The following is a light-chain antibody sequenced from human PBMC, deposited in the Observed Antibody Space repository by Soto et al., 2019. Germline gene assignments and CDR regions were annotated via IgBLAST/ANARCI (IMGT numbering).Light chain of an antibody. CDR1: QSTSTY. Sequence: DIQMTQSPSSLSASLGDRVTITCRASQSTSTYLNWYQQKVGKAPKLLIYAASSLQRGVPSRFSGSGSGTDFTLTISSLQPEDFATYYCQQSYSTPRTFGGGTKVEIK. CDR3: QQSYSTPRT. J-gene: IGKJ4*01. V-gene: IGKV1-39*01. CDR2: AAS.